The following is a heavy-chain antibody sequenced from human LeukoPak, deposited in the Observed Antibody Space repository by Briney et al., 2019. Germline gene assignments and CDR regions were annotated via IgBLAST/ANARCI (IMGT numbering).Heavy chain of an antibody. D-gene: IGHD3-10*01. CDR2: IYSGGST. J-gene: IGHJ4*02. CDR1: GFTVSSNY. CDR3: ARSRGLSYYGSGSYYTWFDY. V-gene: IGHV3-53*01. Sequence: GGSLRLSCAASGFTVSSNYMSWVRQAPGKGLEWVSVIYSGGSTYYADSVKGRFTISRDNSKNTLYLQMHSLRAEDTAVYYCARSRGLSYYGSGSYYTWFDYWGQGTLVTVSS.